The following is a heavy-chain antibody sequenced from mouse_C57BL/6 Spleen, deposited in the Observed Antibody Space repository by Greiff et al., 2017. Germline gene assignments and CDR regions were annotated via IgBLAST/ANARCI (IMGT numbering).Heavy chain of an antibody. V-gene: IGHV1-82*01. CDR1: GYAFSSSW. Sequence: QVQLQQSGPELVKPGASVKISCKASGYAFSSSWMNWVKQRPGQGLEWIGRIYPGDGDTNYNGKFKGKATLTADKSSSTAYMQLSSLTSEDSAVYFCARYCSIGYWYFDVWGTGTTVTVSS. J-gene: IGHJ1*03. CDR3: ARYCSIGYWYFDV. CDR2: IYPGDGDT. D-gene: IGHD1-1*01.